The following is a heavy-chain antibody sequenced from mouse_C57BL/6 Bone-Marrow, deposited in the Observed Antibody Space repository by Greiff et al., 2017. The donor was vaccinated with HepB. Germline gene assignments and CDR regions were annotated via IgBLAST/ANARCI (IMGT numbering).Heavy chain of an antibody. CDR2: IRSGSSTI. V-gene: IGHV5-17*01. J-gene: IGHJ1*03. CDR3: ARAITTVVSLDFDV. Sequence: DVQLVESGGGLVKPGGSLKLSCAASGFTFSDYGMHWVRQAPEKGLEWVAYIRSGSSTIYYADTVKGRFTISRDNAKNTQFLQMTSLRSEDTAMYYCARAITTVVSLDFDVWGTGTTVTVSS. CDR1: GFTFSDYG. D-gene: IGHD1-1*01.